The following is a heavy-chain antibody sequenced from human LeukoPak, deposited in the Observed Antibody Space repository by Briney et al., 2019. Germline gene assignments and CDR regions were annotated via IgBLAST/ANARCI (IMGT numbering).Heavy chain of an antibody. CDR3: ARVESYSSGWYFEY. CDR1: GYTFTSYG. J-gene: IGHJ4*02. Sequence: ASVKVSYKASGYTFTSYGISWMRQAPGQGLEWMGWISAYNGNTIYAQKPQGRVTMTTDTSTSTAYMELRSLRSDDTAVYYCARVESYSSGWYFEYWGQGPLVTVSS. CDR2: ISAYNGNT. V-gene: IGHV1-18*01. D-gene: IGHD6-19*01.